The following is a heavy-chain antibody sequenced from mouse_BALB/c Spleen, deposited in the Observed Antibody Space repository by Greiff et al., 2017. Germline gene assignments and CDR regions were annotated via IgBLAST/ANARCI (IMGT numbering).Heavy chain of an antibody. J-gene: IGHJ3*01. CDR2: ISSGSSTI. CDR1: GFTFSSFG. CDR3: AGGLRRGAWFAY. V-gene: IGHV5-17*02. Sequence: EVKLMESGGGLVQPGGSRKLSCAASGFTFSSFGMHWVRQAPEKGLEWVAYISSGSSTIYYADTVKGRFTISRDNPKNTLFLQMTSLRSEDTAMYYCAGGLRRGAWFAYWGQGTLVTVSA. D-gene: IGHD2-4*01.